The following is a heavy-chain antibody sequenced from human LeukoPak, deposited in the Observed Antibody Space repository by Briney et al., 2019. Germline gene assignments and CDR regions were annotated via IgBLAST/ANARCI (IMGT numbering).Heavy chain of an antibody. CDR3: ARQAVPVAKYFQY. CDR2: IYPGDSDT. J-gene: IGHJ1*01. V-gene: IGHV5-51*01. CDR1: GYSFTSYW. Sequence: GESLKISCKGSGYSFTSYWIGWVRQMPGKGLEWMGIIYPGDSDTRYSPSFQGQVTISADKSISTAYLQLSSLKASDTAMYYCARQAVPVAKYFQYWGQGTLVTVSS. D-gene: IGHD2-2*01.